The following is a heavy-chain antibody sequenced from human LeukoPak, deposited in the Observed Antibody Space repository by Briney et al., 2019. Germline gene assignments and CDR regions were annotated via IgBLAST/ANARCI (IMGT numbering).Heavy chain of an antibody. V-gene: IGHV4-4*09. D-gene: IGHD3-3*01. CDR1: GGSINTYY. CDR2: IYSTGDT. Sequence: SETLSLTCAVSGGSINTYYWSWIRQPPGKGLEWVGYIYSTGDTTYNPSLKGRVTISLDASKNQMSFKLSSVTAADTAVYYCAKHDTVFGAAHFDVDVWGKGTTVTVSS. CDR3: AKHDTVFGAAHFDVDV. J-gene: IGHJ6*04.